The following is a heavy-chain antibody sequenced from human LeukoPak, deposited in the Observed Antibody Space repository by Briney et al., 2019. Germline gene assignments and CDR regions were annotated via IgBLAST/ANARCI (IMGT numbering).Heavy chain of an antibody. Sequence: EASVKVSCKASGYSFTRYGISWVRQAPGQGLEWMGWISGSNGNTNYAQKLQGRVTMTTDTSTSTAYMELRNLRSDDTAVYYCARGGRWELPRPYAFDIWGQGTMVTVSS. CDR3: ARGGRWELPRPYAFDI. V-gene: IGHV1-18*01. D-gene: IGHD1-26*01. J-gene: IGHJ3*02. CDR1: GYSFTRYG. CDR2: ISGSNGNT.